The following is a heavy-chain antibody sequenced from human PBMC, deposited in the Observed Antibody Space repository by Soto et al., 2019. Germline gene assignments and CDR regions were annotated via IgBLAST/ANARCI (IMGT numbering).Heavy chain of an antibody. CDR3: ARLVGATFDY. D-gene: IGHD1-26*01. CDR1: GGSISNHY. V-gene: IGHV4-59*08. CDR2: IYYSGST. Sequence: PSETLSLTCTVSGGSISNHYWSWIRQPPGKGLEWIAYIYYSGSTNYNPSLKSRVTISVDTSKNQFSLKLSSVTAADTAVYYCARLVGATFDYWGQGTLVTAS. J-gene: IGHJ4*02.